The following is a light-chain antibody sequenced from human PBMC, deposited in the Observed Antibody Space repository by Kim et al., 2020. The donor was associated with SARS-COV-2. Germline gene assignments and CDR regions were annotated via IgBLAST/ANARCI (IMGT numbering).Light chain of an antibody. Sequence: SQGERATLSCRASQSVSSSYLAWYQQKPGQAPRLLMYGASSRATGIPDRFSGSGSGTDFTLTISRLEPEDFAVYYCQQYGSSPWTFGQGTKVDIK. V-gene: IGKV3-20*01. CDR2: GAS. CDR1: QSVSSSY. CDR3: QQYGSSPWT. J-gene: IGKJ1*01.